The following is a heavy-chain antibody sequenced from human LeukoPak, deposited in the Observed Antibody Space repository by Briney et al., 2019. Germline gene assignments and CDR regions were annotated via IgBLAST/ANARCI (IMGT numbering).Heavy chain of an antibody. CDR2: IRNKANSYTT. CDR1: GFTFSDHY. V-gene: IGHV3-72*01. J-gene: IGHJ4*02. Sequence: GSLRLSCAASGFTFSDHYMDWVRQAPGKGLGWVGRIRNKANSYTTQYAASVKGRFTISRDDSQNSLYLQMNSLKIEDTALYYCARAPPIDYWGQGTLVTVSS. CDR3: ARAPPIDY.